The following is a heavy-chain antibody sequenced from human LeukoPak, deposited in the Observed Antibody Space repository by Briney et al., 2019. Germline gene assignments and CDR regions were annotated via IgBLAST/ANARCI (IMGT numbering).Heavy chain of an antibody. CDR3: ARESSYGSGSYDAFDI. V-gene: IGHV6-1*01. Sequence: SQTLSLTCAISGDSVSRNTAGWNWIRQSPSRGLEWLGRTYYRSKWYNDYAVSVRSRITINPDTSKNQFSLQLNSVTPENTAVYYCARESSYGSGSYDAFDIWGQGTMVTVSS. D-gene: IGHD3-10*01. CDR1: GDSVSRNTAG. CDR2: TYYRSKWYN. J-gene: IGHJ3*02.